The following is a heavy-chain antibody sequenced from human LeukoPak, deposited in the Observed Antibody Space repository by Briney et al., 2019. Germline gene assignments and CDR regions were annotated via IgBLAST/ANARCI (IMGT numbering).Heavy chain of an antibody. J-gene: IGHJ4*02. CDR1: GDSVSSTSYY. V-gene: IGHV4-39*07. D-gene: IGHD5-18*01. CDR2: MYYRGTT. CDR3: ARGYSYGYDY. Sequence: PSETLSLTCAVSGDSVSSTSYYWGWIRQPPGKGLKWIASMYYRGTTYRNPSLKSRVTISIDTSKNQFSLKLTSVTAADTAVYYCARGYSYGYDYWGQGTLVTVSS.